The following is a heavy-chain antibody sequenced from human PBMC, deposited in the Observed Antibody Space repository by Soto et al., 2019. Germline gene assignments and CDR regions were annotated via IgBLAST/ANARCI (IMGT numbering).Heavy chain of an antibody. CDR1: PSSISRYY. Sequence: SQTPRRTCSVAPSSISRYYCSWIRQPPGKRLEWIGYIYYSRSTNYNPSLKSRVTISVDTSKNQFSLKLSSVTAADTAVYYCARDRNYYDSSGYYYLGAFDSWGHGTTVTVSS. J-gene: IGHJ3*02. V-gene: IGHV4-59*12. D-gene: IGHD3-22*01. CDR2: IYYSRST. CDR3: ARDRNYYDSSGYYYLGAFDS.